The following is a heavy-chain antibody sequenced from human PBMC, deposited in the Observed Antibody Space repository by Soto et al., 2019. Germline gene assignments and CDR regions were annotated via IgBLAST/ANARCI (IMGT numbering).Heavy chain of an antibody. CDR2: IIPIFGTA. V-gene: IGHV1-69*13. Sequence: ASVKVSCKASGGTFSSYAISWVRQAPGQGLEWMGGIIPIFGTANYAQKLQGRVTITADESTSTAYMELSSLRSEDTAVYYCASIWDIVVVPAAPKLYYYYYGMDVWGQGTTVTVSS. J-gene: IGHJ6*02. D-gene: IGHD2-2*01. CDR1: GGTFSSYA. CDR3: ASIWDIVVVPAAPKLYYYYYGMDV.